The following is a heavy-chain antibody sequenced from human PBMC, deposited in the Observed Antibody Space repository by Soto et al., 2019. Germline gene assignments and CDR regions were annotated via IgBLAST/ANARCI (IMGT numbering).Heavy chain of an antibody. CDR3: AKDIGFCSGGSCYSDYNQSGMDV. CDR2: IAYDGSNK. V-gene: IGHV3-30*18. D-gene: IGHD2-15*01. CDR1: GFTFSSYG. Sequence: QVQLVESGGGVVQPGRSLRLSCAASGFTFSSYGMHWVRQAPGKGLEWVAVIAYDGSNKYYADAVKGRFTISRDNSKNTMFLHMNSLRADDTALYYCAKDIGFCSGGSCYSDYNQSGMDVWGHGTTVTVSS. J-gene: IGHJ6*02.